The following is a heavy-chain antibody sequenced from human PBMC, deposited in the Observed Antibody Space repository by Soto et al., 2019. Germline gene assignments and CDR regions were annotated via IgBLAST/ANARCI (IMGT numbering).Heavy chain of an antibody. Sequence: QVQLQESGPGLVKPSQTLSLTCTVSGASISSDGYYWNWIRQHPGKGLEWIGYISSRGSTYYNPSIRSRLDISLDTSGNQFSLNLSSVTAADTAVYYCARGRGWGYYDHWGQGTLVTVSS. V-gene: IGHV4-31*03. D-gene: IGHD6-19*01. J-gene: IGHJ4*02. CDR2: ISSRGST. CDR3: ARGRGWGYYDH. CDR1: GASISSDGYY.